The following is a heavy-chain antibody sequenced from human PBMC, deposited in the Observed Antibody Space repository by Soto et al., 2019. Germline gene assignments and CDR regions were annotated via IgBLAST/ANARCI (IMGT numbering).Heavy chain of an antibody. CDR1: GYSFSTYS. J-gene: IGHJ6*02. Sequence: ASVNVSCKASGYSFSTYSIHWVRQAPGQSLEWMGWINGGTGQTKFSQRFQDRITITRDTSASTAYMELSSLRSEDTAVYYCARGKGMEENYYYYGLDIWGQGTTVTVSS. D-gene: IGHD1-1*01. V-gene: IGHV1-3*01. CDR3: ARGKGMEENYYYYGLDI. CDR2: INGGTGQT.